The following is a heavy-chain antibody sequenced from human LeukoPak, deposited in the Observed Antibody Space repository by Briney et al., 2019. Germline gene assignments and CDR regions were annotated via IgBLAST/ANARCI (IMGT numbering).Heavy chain of an antibody. J-gene: IGHJ4*02. D-gene: IGHD2-15*01. CDR3: ARDGGHGYSFDY. Sequence: SQTLSLTCAISGDSVSTNSAAWNWIRQSPSRGLEWLGRTNYRSNWYNDYAVSVKSRITINPDTPKNQFSLQLNSVTPEDTALYYCARDGGHGYSFDYWGQGTLVTVSS. CDR2: TNYRSNWYN. V-gene: IGHV6-1*01. CDR1: GDSVSTNSAA.